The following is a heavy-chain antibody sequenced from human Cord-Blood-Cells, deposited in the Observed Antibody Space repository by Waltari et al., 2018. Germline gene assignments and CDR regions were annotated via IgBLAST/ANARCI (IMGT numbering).Heavy chain of an antibody. D-gene: IGHD3-10*01. Sequence: QVQLVQSGAEVKKPGASVKVSCKASGYTFTSYAMHWVRQAPGQRLEWMGWINAGNGNTKYSKKFQVRVTITRDTSASTPYMELSSLRSGDTAMDYCARVLLWFGELYYFDYWRQGTLDIVSS. CDR3: ARVLLWFGELYYFDY. CDR2: INAGNGNT. CDR1: GYTFTSYA. V-gene: IGHV1-3*01. J-gene: IGHJ4*02.